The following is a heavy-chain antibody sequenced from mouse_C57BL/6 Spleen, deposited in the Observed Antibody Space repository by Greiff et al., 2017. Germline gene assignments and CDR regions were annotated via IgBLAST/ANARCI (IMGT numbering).Heavy chain of an antibody. J-gene: IGHJ4*01. D-gene: IGHD2-10*02. CDR1: GYAFSSSW. V-gene: IGHV1-82*01. Sequence: VQLMESGPELVKPGASVKISCKASGYAFSSSWMNWVKQRPGKGLEWIGRIYPGDGDTNYNGKFKGKATLTADKSSSTAYMQLSSLTSEDSAVYFCARGYGNYVNAMDYWGQGTSVTVSS. CDR2: IYPGDGDT. CDR3: ARGYGNYVNAMDY.